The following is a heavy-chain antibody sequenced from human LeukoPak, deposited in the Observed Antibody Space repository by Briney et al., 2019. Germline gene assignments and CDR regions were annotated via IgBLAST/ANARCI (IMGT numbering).Heavy chain of an antibody. CDR3: ARLSEFHTGHAFYYMDV. J-gene: IGHJ6*03. Sequence: SETLSLTCSVSGGLISISTYYWGWIRQPPGKGLEWTGSIDHSGSTYYNPSLKSRITISVDTSKNQFSLKLSSVTAADTAVYYCARLSEFHTGHAFYYMDVWGKGTTVTISS. CDR1: GGLISISTYY. V-gene: IGHV4-39*01. CDR2: IDHSGST. D-gene: IGHD1-14*01.